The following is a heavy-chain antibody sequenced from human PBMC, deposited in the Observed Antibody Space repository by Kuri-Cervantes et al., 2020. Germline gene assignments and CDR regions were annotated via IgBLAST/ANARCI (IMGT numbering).Heavy chain of an antibody. D-gene: IGHD5-12*01. CDR1: GLTFSNLW. CDR2: IKEDGSEK. Sequence: GESLKISCAVSGLTFSNLWMNWVRQAPGRGLEWVANIKEDGSEKKYLDSVKGRFTVSRDNAKNSLYLQMDSLRGEDTAVYYCAGSGGWLLEYWGQGTLVTVSS. CDR3: AGSGGWLLEY. V-gene: IGHV3-7*01. J-gene: IGHJ4*02.